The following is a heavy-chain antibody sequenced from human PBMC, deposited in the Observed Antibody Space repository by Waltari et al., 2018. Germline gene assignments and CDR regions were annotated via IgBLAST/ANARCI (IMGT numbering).Heavy chain of an antibody. J-gene: IGHJ4*02. V-gene: IGHV3-48*03. CDR2: ISKSGTTK. CDR3: ASRSLGYPYGDPRGFDY. CDR1: GLPFSSHE. Sequence: EVQLVESGGGLVQPGGSLRLFCAASGLPFSSHEFNWARQAPGKGLEWVSYISKSGTTKYYADSVKGRFTISRDNAKKSLYLQMNSLRAEDTAIYYCASRSLGYPYGDPRGFDYWGQGTLVTVSS. D-gene: IGHD4-17*01.